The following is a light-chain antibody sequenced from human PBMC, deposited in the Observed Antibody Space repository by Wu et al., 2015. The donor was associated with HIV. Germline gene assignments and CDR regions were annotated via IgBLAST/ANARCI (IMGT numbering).Light chain of an antibody. CDR3: QQYSTSIT. CDR2: GAS. V-gene: IGKV3-15*01. CDR1: QSVSSN. Sequence: EIVMTQSPATLSVSPGERATLSCRASQSVSSNLAWYQERPGQAPRLLIYGASTRATGIPARFSGSGSGTDFTLTISRLEPEDFAVYFCQQYSTSITFGQGTRLEMK. J-gene: IGKJ5*01.